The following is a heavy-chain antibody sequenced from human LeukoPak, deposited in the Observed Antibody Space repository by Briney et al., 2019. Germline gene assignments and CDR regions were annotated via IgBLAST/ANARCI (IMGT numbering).Heavy chain of an antibody. D-gene: IGHD3-16*01. V-gene: IGHV3-13*04. CDR3: ARGGPGPFDY. CDR2: IGKGGDT. CDR1: GFTFSNYD. Sequence: QPGGSLRLSCAASGFTFSNYDWHRVRQATGRGLEWVSGIGKGGDTYYADSVKGRFTISRENAKNSLYLQMNSLRAGDTAVYYCARGGPGPFDYWGQGTLVTVSS. J-gene: IGHJ4*02.